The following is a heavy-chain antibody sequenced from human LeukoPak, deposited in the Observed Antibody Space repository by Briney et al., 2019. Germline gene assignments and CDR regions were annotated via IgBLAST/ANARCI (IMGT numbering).Heavy chain of an antibody. CDR1: GGTFSSYA. J-gene: IGHJ6*03. V-gene: IGHV1-69*05. CDR2: IIPIFGTA. D-gene: IGHD5-12*01. Sequence: ASVKVSCKASGGTFSSYAISWVRQAPGQGLEWMGGIIPIFGTANYAQKFQGRVTITTDESTSTAYMELSSLRSEDTAVYYCARDSGDYYHMDVWGKGTTVTVSS. CDR3: ARDSGDYYHMDV.